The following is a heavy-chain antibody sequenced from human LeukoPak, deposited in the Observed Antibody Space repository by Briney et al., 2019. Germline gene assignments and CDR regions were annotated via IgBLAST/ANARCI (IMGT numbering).Heavy chain of an antibody. CDR2: IIPIFGTA. CDR3: ARADWDPMIVPKPSYYYYYIDV. V-gene: IGHV1-69*06. D-gene: IGHD3-22*01. J-gene: IGHJ6*03. Sequence: SVKVSCKASGGTFSSYAISWVRQAPGQGLEWMGGIIPIFGTANYAQKFQGRVTITADKSTSTAYMELSSLRSEDTAVYYCARADWDPMIVPKPSYYYYYIDVWGKGTTVTVSS. CDR1: GGTFSSYA.